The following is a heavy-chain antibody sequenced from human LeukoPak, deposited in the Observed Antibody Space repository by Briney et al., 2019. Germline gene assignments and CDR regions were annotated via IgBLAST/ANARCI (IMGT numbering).Heavy chain of an antibody. Sequence: SETLSLTCTVSGGSISGYYWSWIRQPPGKGLEWIGYIYYSGSTNYSPSLKSRVTMSVDTSKNQFSLKLTSVTAADTAVYYCARRFVGYDSSWGASDIWGQGTMVTVSP. CDR3: ARRFVGYDSSWGASDI. CDR1: GGSISGYY. D-gene: IGHD3-22*01. CDR2: IYYSGST. J-gene: IGHJ3*02. V-gene: IGHV4-59*08.